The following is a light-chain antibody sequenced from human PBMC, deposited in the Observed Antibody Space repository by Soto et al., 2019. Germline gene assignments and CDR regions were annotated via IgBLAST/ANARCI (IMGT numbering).Light chain of an antibody. V-gene: IGLV7-46*01. Sequence: LASQGASLTVSPGGTYHRTCCSSTGPVTNGHYPYWFQQKPGKAPRTLIYDTTSRHSWTPAPFSGSPLGGKAALTLSGAQAEDEAEYYCLLSYNGSYVFATGTTVTV. J-gene: IGLJ1*01. CDR3: LLSYNGSYV. CDR2: DTT. CDR1: TGPVTNGHY.